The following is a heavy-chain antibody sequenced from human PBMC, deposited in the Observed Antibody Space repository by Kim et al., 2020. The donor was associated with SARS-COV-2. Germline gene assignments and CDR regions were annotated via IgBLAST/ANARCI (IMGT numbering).Heavy chain of an antibody. V-gene: IGHV1-2*06. D-gene: IGHD3-10*01. J-gene: IGHJ4*02. CDR2: INPNSGGT. CDR1: GYTFTGYY. Sequence: ASVKVSCKASGYTFTGYYMHWVRQAPGQGLEWMGRINPNSGGTNYAQKFQGRVTMTRDTSISTAYMELSRLRSDDTAVYYCARSKRLTNPGWFYYWGQGTLVTVSS. CDR3: ARSKRLTNPGWFYY.